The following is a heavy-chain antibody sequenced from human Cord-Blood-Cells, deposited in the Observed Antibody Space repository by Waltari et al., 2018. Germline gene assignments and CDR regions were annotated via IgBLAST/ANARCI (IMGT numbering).Heavy chain of an antibody. D-gene: IGHD3-16*01. CDR1: VFTFSNAW. CDR3: TLEGGDLNYSDY. Sequence: EVQLVESGGGLVKPVGSLRLSCAASVFTFSNAWLSWGRHAPGKGLEWVGRIKSKTDGGTTDYAAPVKGRCTISRGDSKNTLDLQMNSLKTEDTAVYYCTLEGGDLNYSDYWGQGTLVTVSS. CDR2: IKSKTDGGTT. J-gene: IGHJ4*02. V-gene: IGHV3-15*01.